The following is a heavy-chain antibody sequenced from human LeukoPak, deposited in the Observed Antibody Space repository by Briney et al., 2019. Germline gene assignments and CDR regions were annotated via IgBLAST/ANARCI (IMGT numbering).Heavy chain of an antibody. CDR2: ISGSGGST. CDR3: ASTPDGYKDY. V-gene: IGHV3-23*01. D-gene: IGHD5-24*01. CDR1: GFTFSSYA. Sequence: GGSLRLSCAASGFTFSSYAMSWVRQAPGKGLEWVSAISGSGGSTYYADSVKGRFTISRDNSKNTLYLQVNSLRAEDTAVYYCASTPDGYKDYWGQGTLVTVSS. J-gene: IGHJ4*02.